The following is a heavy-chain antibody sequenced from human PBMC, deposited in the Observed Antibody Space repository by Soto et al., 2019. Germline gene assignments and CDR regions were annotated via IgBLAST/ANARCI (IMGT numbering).Heavy chain of an antibody. CDR2: ITNDGSQR. Sequence: QVQLVESGGGVVQPGRSLRLSCEVSGFTFSRYGMHWVRQAPGKGLEWVAVITNDGSQRHYGDSVEGRFTISRDNSKNTLYLQMNGLGAEDTAVYYCGRDDDNEANAIDNWGQGTLVTVSS. CDR1: GFTFSRYG. D-gene: IGHD1-1*01. J-gene: IGHJ4*02. V-gene: IGHV3-33*01. CDR3: GRDDDNEANAIDN.